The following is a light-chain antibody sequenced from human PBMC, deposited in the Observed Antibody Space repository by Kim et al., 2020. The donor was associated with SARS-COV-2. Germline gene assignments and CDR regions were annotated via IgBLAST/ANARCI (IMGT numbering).Light chain of an antibody. CDR2: AAS. CDR3: QQSYSTPRT. V-gene: IGKV1-39*01. J-gene: IGKJ1*01. Sequence: SVGDRVTITCRARQSVSRYLNWYQQKPGKAPKRLIYAASSLQSGVPSRFSGSGSGTDFTLTIKSLQPEDFATYYCQQSYSTPRTFGQGTKGDIK. CDR1: QSVSRY.